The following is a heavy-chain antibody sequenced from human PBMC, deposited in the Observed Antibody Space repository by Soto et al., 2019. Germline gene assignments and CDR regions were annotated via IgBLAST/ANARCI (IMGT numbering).Heavy chain of an antibody. CDR3: ARDSSTWLSDYGVGTYYFDY. J-gene: IGHJ4*02. D-gene: IGHD1-7*01. CDR2: IKQDGSEK. Sequence: GGSLRLSCAASGFTFSSYWMSWVRQAPGKGLEWVANIKQDGSEKYYVDSVKGRFTISRDNAKNSLYLQMNSLRAEDTAVYYCARDSSTWLSDYGVGTYYFDYWGQGTLVTVSS. V-gene: IGHV3-7*01. CDR1: GFTFSSYW.